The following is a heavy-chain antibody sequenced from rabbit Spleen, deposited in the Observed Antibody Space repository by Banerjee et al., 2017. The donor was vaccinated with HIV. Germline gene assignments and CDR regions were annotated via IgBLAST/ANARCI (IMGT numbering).Heavy chain of an antibody. Sequence: QSLQESGGGLVKPGASLTLTCTASGFSFSTSYDMCWVRQAPGKGLELSACIDISRAKTYYASWAKGRFTISKTSSTTVTLQMTSLTAADTATYFCARDLSANNRFYFDLWGPGTLVTVS. J-gene: IGHJ4*01. D-gene: IGHD6-1*01. CDR2: IDISRAKT. V-gene: IGHV1S40*01. CDR1: GFSFSTSYD. CDR3: ARDLSANNRFYFDL.